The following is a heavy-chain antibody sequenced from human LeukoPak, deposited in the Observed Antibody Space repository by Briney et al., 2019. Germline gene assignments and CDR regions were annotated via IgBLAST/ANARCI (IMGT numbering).Heavy chain of an antibody. V-gene: IGHV3-30*18. D-gene: IGHD2-15*01. CDR2: ISYDGSNK. Sequence: GGSLRLSCAASGFTFSSYGMHWVRQAPGKGLEWVAVISYDGSNKYYAASVKGRFTISRDNSKNTLYLQMNSLRAEDTAVYYCAKDPSRYCSGGSCYGSDYWGQGTLVTVSS. J-gene: IGHJ4*02. CDR1: GFTFSSYG. CDR3: AKDPSRYCSGGSCYGSDY.